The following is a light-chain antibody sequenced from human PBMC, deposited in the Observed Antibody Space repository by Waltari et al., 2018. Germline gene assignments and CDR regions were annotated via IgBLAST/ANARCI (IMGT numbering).Light chain of an antibody. CDR2: YDT. Sequence: SYKLTQAPSVSVAPGQTAKIPCRGNNLQAKSVTWFQQKPVQAPLLIIFYDTVRPSGIPERFSGSNSGNTATLTVSRAGAGDEADYYCQVWDRNTDHPVFGGGTKLTVL. CDR3: QVWDRNTDHPV. J-gene: IGLJ2*01. V-gene: IGLV3-21*04. CDR1: NLQAKS.